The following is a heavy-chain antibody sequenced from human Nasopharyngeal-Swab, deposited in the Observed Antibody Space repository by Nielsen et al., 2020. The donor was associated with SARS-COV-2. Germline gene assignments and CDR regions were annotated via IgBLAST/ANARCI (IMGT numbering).Heavy chain of an antibody. J-gene: IGHJ6*02. D-gene: IGHD3-10*01. Sequence: GESLKISCAASGFTVSSNYMSWVRQTPGKGLEWVSVIYSGGSTYYADSVKGRFTISRGNSKNTVYLQMNSLRAEDTAVYYCAKEEGLWFGELLSGMDVWGQGTTVTVSS. CDR1: GFTVSSNY. CDR3: AKEEGLWFGELLSGMDV. CDR2: IYSGGST. V-gene: IGHV3-66*01.